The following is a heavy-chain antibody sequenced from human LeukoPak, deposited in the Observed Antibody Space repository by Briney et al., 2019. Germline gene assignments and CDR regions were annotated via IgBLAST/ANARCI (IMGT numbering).Heavy chain of an antibody. D-gene: IGHD5-18*01. CDR3: AKAGVDTAMALDY. CDR1: GFTFSNAW. CDR2: ISYDGSNK. J-gene: IGHJ4*02. Sequence: PGGSLRLSCAASGFTFSNAWMSWVRQAPGKGLEWVAVISYDGSNKYYADSVKGRFTISRDNSKNTLYLQMNSLRAEDAAVYYCAKAGVDTAMALDYWGQGTLVTVSS. V-gene: IGHV3-30*18.